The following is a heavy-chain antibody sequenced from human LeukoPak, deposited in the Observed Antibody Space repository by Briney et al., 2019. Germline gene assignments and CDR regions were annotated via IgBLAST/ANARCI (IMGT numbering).Heavy chain of an antibody. Sequence: GALRLSCAASGFTFSSYAMSWVRQAPGKGLEWVSAISGSGGSTYYADSVKGRFTISRDNSKNTLYLQMNSLRAEDTAVYYCAKVKQENNQNYDILTGSFDYWGQGTLVTVSS. CDR1: GFTFSSYA. CDR3: AKVKQENNQNYDILTGSFDY. CDR2: ISGSGGST. V-gene: IGHV3-23*01. J-gene: IGHJ4*02. D-gene: IGHD3-9*01.